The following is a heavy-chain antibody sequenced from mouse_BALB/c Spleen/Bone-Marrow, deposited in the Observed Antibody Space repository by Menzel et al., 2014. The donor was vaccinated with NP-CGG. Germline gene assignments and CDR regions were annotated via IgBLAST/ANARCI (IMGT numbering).Heavy chain of an antibody. Sequence: DLVKPGASVKLPCKASGYTFTSYWINWIKQRPGQGLEWIGRIAPGSGSTYYNETFKGKATLTVDTSSSTAYIQLSSLSSEDSAVYFCARFPIYYGNYGAMDYWGQGTSVTVSS. CDR3: ARFPIYYGNYGAMDY. CDR1: GYTFTSYW. CDR2: IAPGSGST. V-gene: IGHV1S41*01. J-gene: IGHJ4*01. D-gene: IGHD2-1*01.